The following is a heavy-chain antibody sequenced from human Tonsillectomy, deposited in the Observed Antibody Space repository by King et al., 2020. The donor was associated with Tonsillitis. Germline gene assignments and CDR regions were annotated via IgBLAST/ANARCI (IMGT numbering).Heavy chain of an antibody. CDR1: GGSVSSGGYG. D-gene: IGHD2-2*01. CDR3: AGVVSAAPRSSYYYGMDV. J-gene: IGHJ6*02. V-gene: IGHV4-31*03. CDR2: MYKSGTT. Sequence: LQLQESGPGLVKPPQTLSLTCTVSGGSVSSGGYGWSWIRQHPGTGLEWIGYMYKSGTTDYNPSLKSRVTISVDTPKNQFSLNLSSVTAADTAVYYCAGVVSAAPRSSYYYGMDVWGQGTTVTVSS.